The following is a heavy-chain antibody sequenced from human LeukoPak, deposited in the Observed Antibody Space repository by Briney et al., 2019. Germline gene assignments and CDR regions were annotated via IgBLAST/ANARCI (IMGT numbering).Heavy chain of an antibody. CDR2: IYPGDSDS. V-gene: IGHV5-51*01. D-gene: IGHD5-18*01. CDR3: ASRDSYSYGDRAFDI. Sequence: GESLKISCKGSGYSFTSYWIGWVRQMPGKGLEWMGIIYPGDSDSRYSPSFQGQVTISADKSISTAYLQWSSLKASDTAMYYCASRDSYSYGDRAFDIWGQGTMVTVSS. CDR1: GYSFTSYW. J-gene: IGHJ3*02.